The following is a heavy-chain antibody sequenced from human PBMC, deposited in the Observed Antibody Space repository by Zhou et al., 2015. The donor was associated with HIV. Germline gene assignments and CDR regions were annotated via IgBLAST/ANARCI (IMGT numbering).Heavy chain of an antibody. Sequence: QVQLVQSGAEVKKPGSSVKVSCKASGGTFSSYAISWVRQAPGQGLEWMGGIIPIFGTANYAQKFQGRVTITADESTSTAYMELSSLRSEDTAVYYCARELYIVVVPAARGDAFDIWGQGTMVTVSS. CDR2: IIPIFGTA. J-gene: IGHJ3*02. D-gene: IGHD2-2*01. CDR1: GGTFSSYA. CDR3: ARELYIVVVPAARGDAFDI. V-gene: IGHV1-69*01.